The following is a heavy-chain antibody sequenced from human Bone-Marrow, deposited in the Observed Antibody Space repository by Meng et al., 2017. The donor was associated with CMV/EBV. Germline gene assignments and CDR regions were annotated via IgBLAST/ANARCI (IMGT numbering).Heavy chain of an antibody. V-gene: IGHV4-34*01. J-gene: IGHJ4*02. CDR1: GGSLSDHY. CDR3: ARGRGLGDY. CDR2: INHSGST. D-gene: IGHD3-16*01. Sequence: SEPLSLTCDVHGGSLSDHYWNWIRQSPGKGLEWIGEINHSGSTNYNPSLKSRVTISVDTSKKQISLKLSSVTAADTAVYYCARGRGLGDYWGQGTLVTVSS.